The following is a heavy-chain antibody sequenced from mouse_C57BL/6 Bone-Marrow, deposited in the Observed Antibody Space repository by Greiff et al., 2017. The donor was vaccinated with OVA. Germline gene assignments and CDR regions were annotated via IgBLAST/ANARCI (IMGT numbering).Heavy chain of an antibody. CDR2: IYPSDSET. CDR1: GYTFTSYW. CDR3: ARTSYYYGSSCWYFDV. V-gene: IGHV1-61*01. J-gene: IGHJ1*03. Sequence: QVQLQQPGAELVRPGSSVKLSCKASGYTFTSYWMDWVKQRPGQGLEWIGNIYPSDSETHYNQKFKDKATLTVDKSSSTAYMQLSSLTSEDSAVYYCARTSYYYGSSCWYFDVWGTGTTVTVSS. D-gene: IGHD1-1*01.